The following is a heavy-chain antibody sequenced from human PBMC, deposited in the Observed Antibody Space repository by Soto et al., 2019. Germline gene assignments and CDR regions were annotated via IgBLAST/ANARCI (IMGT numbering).Heavy chain of an antibody. J-gene: IGHJ1*01. V-gene: IGHV1-69*06. CDR3: ARVGVYSSSWSH. D-gene: IGHD6-13*01. CDR2: IIPIFGTA. CDR1: GGTFSSYA. Sequence: ASVQVSCKASGGTFSSYAISWVRQAPGQGLEWMGGIIPIFGTANYAQKFQGRVTITADKSTSTAYMELSSLRSEDTAVYYCARVGVYSSSWSHWGQGTLVSVSS.